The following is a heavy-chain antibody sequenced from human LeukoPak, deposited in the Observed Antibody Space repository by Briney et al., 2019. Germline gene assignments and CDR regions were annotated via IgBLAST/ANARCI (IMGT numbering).Heavy chain of an antibody. CDR1: GYSFTNYW. J-gene: IGHJ4*02. V-gene: IGHV5-51*01. CDR3: ARISEHHLYYFDY. CDR2: IYPGDSDT. Sequence: GESLKISCKGSGYSFTNYWIGWVRQMPGKGLEWMGIIYPGDSDTRYSPSFQGQVTISADKSISTAYLQWSSLKASDTAMYYCARISEHHLYYFDYWGQGTLVTVSS. D-gene: IGHD1-14*01.